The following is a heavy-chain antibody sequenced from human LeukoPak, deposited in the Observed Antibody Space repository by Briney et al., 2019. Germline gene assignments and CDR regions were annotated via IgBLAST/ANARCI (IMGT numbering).Heavy chain of an antibody. D-gene: IGHD1-26*01. CDR3: AREGLAGAYDY. CDR1: GFTFSSYA. V-gene: IGHV3-30*01. CDR2: ISYDGSNK. J-gene: IGHJ4*02. Sequence: GRSLRLSCAASGFTFSSYAKHWVRQAPGKGLEWVAVISYDGSNKYYADSVKGRFTISRDNSKNTLYLQMNSLRAEDTAVYYCAREGLAGAYDYWGQGTLVTVSS.